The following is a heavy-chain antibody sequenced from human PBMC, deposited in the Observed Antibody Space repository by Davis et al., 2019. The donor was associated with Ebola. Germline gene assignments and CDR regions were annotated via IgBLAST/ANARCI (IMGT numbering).Heavy chain of an antibody. Sequence: SLKISCAASGFTFDDYAMHWVRQAPGKGLEWVSGISWNSGSIGYADSVKGRFTISRANAKNPLYLQMNSLRAEDTAVYYCAKPNDPVLRFMDVWGQGTTVTVSS. V-gene: IGHV3-9*01. CDR2: ISWNSGSI. D-gene: IGHD3-16*01. CDR1: GFTFDDYA. J-gene: IGHJ6*02. CDR3: AKPNDPVLRFMDV.